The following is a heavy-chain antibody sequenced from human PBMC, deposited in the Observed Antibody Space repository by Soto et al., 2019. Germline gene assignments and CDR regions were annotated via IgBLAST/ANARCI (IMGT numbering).Heavy chain of an antibody. V-gene: IGHV1-69*13. CDR3: ARGWSYDILTGFSY. J-gene: IGHJ4*02. Sequence: ASVKVSCKASGYTFTGYYMHWVRQAPGQGLEWMGGITPIFGRANYAQKFQGRVTITADESTSTAYMELSSLRSEDTAIYYCARGWSYDILTGFSYWGQGTLVTVSS. CDR1: GYTFTGYY. D-gene: IGHD3-9*01. CDR2: ITPIFGRA.